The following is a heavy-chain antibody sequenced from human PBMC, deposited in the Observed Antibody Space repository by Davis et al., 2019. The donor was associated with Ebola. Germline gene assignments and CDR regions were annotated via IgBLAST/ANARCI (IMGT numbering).Heavy chain of an antibody. CDR2: ISSSTSGTTTV. V-gene: IGHV3-48*02. J-gene: IGHJ6*02. CDR3: AGEGIITSGLDV. CDR1: GFTLSANT. D-gene: IGHD1-14*01. Sequence: GESLKISCAASGFTLSANTMDWVRQAPGKGLEWVSYISSSTSGTTTVYYADSVKGRFTVSRDDARNSLSLQMNSLRDDDTAIYYCAGEGIITSGLDVWGQGTKVTVSS.